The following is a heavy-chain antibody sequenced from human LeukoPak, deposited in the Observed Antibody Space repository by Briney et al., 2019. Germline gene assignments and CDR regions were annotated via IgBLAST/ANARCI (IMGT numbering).Heavy chain of an antibody. D-gene: IGHD3-22*01. CDR3: AKRGHYYDSSGYFGE. J-gene: IGHJ4*02. V-gene: IGHV1-46*03. CDR2: INPSGGST. Sequence: ASVKVSCKASGYTFTSYYMHWVRQAPGQGLEWMGIINPSGGSTSYAQKFQGRVTITADESTSTAYMELSSLRSEDTAVYYCAKRGHYYDSSGYFGEWGQGTLVTVSS. CDR1: GYTFTSYY.